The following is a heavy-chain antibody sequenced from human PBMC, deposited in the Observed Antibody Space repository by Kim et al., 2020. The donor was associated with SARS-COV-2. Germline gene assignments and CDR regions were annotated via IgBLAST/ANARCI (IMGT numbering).Heavy chain of an antibody. V-gene: IGHV3-30*04. J-gene: IGHJ6*02. D-gene: IGHD5-18*01. CDR2: ISYDGSNK. CDR3: ARDLSFPIQLWGPYYYGMDV. Sequence: GGSLRLSCAASGFTFSSYAMHWVRQAPGKGLEWVAVISYDGSNKYYADSVKGRFTISRDNSKNTLYLQMNSLRAEDTAVYYCARDLSFPIQLWGPYYYGMDVWGQGTTVAVSS. CDR1: GFTFSSYA.